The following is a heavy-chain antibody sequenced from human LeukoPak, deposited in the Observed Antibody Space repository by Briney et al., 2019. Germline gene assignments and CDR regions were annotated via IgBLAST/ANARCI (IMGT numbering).Heavy chain of an antibody. J-gene: IGHJ4*02. CDR1: GFTFSSYW. Sequence: GGSLRLSCAASGFTFSSYWMSWVRQAPGKGLEWVANIKQDGSEKYYVDSVKGRFTISRDNAKNSLYLQMNSLRAEDTAVYYCARDTDSGYENYYFDYWGQGTLVTVSS. CDR3: ARDTDSGYENYYFDY. V-gene: IGHV3-7*01. D-gene: IGHD5-12*01. CDR2: IKQDGSEK.